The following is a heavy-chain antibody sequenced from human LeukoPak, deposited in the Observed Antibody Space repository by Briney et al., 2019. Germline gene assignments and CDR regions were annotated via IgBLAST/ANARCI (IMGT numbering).Heavy chain of an antibody. D-gene: IGHD3-9*01. J-gene: IGHJ5*02. CDR1: GGSISSYY. CDR2: IYYSGST. V-gene: IGHV4-59*01. Sequence: SETLSLTCTVSGGSISSYYWSWIRQPPGKGLEWMGYIYYSGSTNYNPSLKSRVTISVDTSKNQFSLKLSSVTAADTAVYYCARDLNFDTNWFDPWGQGTLVTVSS. CDR3: ARDLNFDTNWFDP.